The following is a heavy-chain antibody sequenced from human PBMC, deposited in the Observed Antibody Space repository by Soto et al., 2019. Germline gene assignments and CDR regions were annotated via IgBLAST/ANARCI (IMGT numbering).Heavy chain of an antibody. J-gene: IGHJ4*02. CDR3: AKEHHTAEGLGFDY. CDR2: ISYDGDNE. V-gene: IGHV3-30-3*01. CDR1: GFTFSSYA. D-gene: IGHD5-18*01. Sequence: QVQLVESGGGVVQPGRSLRLSCAASGFTFSSYAMHWVRQAPGMGLEWVAVISYDGDNENYADSVKGRFTVSRDNSKNTLYLQVNSLRAEDTALYYCAKEHHTAEGLGFDYWGQGTLVTVSS.